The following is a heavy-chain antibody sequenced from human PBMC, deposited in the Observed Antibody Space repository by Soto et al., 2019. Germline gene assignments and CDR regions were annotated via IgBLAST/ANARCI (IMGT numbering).Heavy chain of an antibody. Sequence: ASVKVSCKASGYTFTGYYMHWVRQAPGQGLEWMGWINPNSGGTNYAQKFQGWVTMTRDTSISTAYRELSRLRSDDTAVYYCAREGPSEFCSGGSCLNTNWFDPWGQGTLVTVSS. D-gene: IGHD2-15*01. CDR2: INPNSGGT. J-gene: IGHJ5*02. CDR3: AREGPSEFCSGGSCLNTNWFDP. V-gene: IGHV1-2*04. CDR1: GYTFTGYY.